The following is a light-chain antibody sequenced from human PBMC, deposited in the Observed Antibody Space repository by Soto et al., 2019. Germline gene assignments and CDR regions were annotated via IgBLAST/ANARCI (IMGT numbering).Light chain of an antibody. Sequence: TQSPSSLSASVGDRVTITCRASQRITTYLNWYQQKPGKAPKLLISTSGTLQRGVPSRFSGSGSGTDFTLTITALRPEDFATYFCQQSYSIPYTFGQGTKLEIK. CDR1: QRITTY. CDR2: TSG. V-gene: IGKV1-39*01. CDR3: QQSYSIPYT. J-gene: IGKJ2*01.